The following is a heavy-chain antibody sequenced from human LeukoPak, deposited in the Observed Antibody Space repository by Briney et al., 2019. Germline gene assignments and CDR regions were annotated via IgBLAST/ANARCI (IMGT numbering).Heavy chain of an antibody. D-gene: IGHD1-1*01. CDR1: GGSISSSGYY. V-gene: IGHV4-39*01. J-gene: IGHJ4*02. CDR3: ARLGTGPFDY. CDR2: IYYGGST. Sequence: SETLSLTCTASGGSISSSGYYWGWIRQPPGKGLEWIGSIYYGGSTYYNPSLKSRVTIFVDTSKNQFSLKVTSVTAADTAVYYCARLGTGPFDYWGQGTLVTVSS.